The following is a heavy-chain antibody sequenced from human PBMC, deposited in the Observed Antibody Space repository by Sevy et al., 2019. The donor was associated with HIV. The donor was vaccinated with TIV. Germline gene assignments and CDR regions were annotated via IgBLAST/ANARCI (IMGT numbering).Heavy chain of an antibody. CDR1: GYTFTSYG. CDR3: ARSLSQDPDYYDSSGYNY. J-gene: IGHJ4*02. Sequence: ASVKVSCKASGYTFTSYGISWVRQAPGQGLEWMGWISAYNGNTNYAQKLQGRVTMTTDTSTRTAYMELRSLRSDDTAVYYCARSLSQDPDYYDSSGYNYWGQGTLVTVSS. V-gene: IGHV1-18*01. D-gene: IGHD3-22*01. CDR2: ISAYNGNT.